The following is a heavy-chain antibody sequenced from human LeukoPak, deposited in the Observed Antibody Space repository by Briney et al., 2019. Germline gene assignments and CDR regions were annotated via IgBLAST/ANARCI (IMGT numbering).Heavy chain of an antibody. CDR2: IYYTGST. CDR3: ARDAPSYYGAPFDY. J-gene: IGHJ4*02. Sequence: GYIYYTGSTNYNPSLKSRVSISIDRSKSQFSLKLTSVTAADTAVYYCARDAPSYYGAPFDYWGQGTLVTVSS. V-gene: IGHV4-59*01. D-gene: IGHD1-26*01.